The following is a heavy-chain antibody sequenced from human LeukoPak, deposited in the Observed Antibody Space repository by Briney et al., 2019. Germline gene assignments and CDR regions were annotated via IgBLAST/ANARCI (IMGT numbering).Heavy chain of an antibody. J-gene: IGHJ4*02. V-gene: IGHV3-66*01. Sequence: GGSLRLSCAASGFTVSSNYMSWVRQAPGKGLEWVSVIYSGGSTYYADSVKGRFTISRDNSKNTLYLQMNSLRAEDTAVYYCARGPDFWSGYLYFDYWGQGTLVTVPS. CDR2: IYSGGST. CDR3: ARGPDFWSGYLYFDY. CDR1: GFTVSSNY. D-gene: IGHD3-3*01.